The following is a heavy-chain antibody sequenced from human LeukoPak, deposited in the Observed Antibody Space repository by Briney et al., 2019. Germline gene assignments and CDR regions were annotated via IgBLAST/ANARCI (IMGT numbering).Heavy chain of an antibody. Sequence: GGSLRLSCAASGFTFDDYAMQWVRQAPGRGLEWVSGISWNSGSIGYADSVKGRFTISRDNAKNSLYLQMNSLRAEDTALYYCAKDIHPLTTVTTHFDYWGQGTLVTVSS. CDR1: GFTFDDYA. CDR3: AKDIHPLTTVTTHFDY. J-gene: IGHJ4*02. D-gene: IGHD4-17*01. V-gene: IGHV3-9*01. CDR2: ISWNSGSI.